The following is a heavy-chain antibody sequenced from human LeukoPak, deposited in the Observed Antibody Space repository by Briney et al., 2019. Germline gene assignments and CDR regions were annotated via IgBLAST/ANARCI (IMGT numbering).Heavy chain of an antibody. J-gene: IGHJ6*03. CDR1: GFTFSGSA. V-gene: IGHV3-73*01. CDR2: IRSKANSYAT. Sequence: GGSLRLSCAASGFTFSGSAMHWVRQASGKGLEWVGRIRSKANSYATAYAASVKGRFTISRDDSKNTAYLQMNSLKTEDTAVYYCTRREGSYYMDVWGKGTTVTVSS. D-gene: IGHD2-15*01. CDR3: TRREGSYYMDV.